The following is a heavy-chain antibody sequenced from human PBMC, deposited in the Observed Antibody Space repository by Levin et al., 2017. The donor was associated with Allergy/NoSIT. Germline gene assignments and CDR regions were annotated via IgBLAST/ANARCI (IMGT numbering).Heavy chain of an antibody. CDR3: ARLITSSLHYFGVDV. CDR1: GGSIRNHY. J-gene: IGHJ6*02. CDR2: IYASGSS. Sequence: SETLSLTCTVSGGSIRNHYWSWIRQPAGKALEWIGRIYASGSSNYNPSLKSRVTMSIDTSKNQFSLKLNSVTAADTAMYYCARLITSSLHYFGVDVWGQGTTVTVSS. V-gene: IGHV4-4*07. D-gene: IGHD6-13*01.